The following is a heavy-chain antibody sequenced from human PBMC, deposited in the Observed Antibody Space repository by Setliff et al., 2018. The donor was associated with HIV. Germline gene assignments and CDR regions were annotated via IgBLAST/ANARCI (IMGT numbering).Heavy chain of an antibody. CDR2: ISSSDDDT. CDR3: VRAAAGLDI. Sequence: GGSLRLSCTASGFSFRNFGMTWVRQAPGKGLEWVSSISSSDDDTHYADSLRGRFTVSSDNAKSALYLQMNNLSVDDTAVYYCVRAAAGLDIWSQGIQVTVSS. CDR1: GFSFRNFG. V-gene: IGHV3-21*01. J-gene: IGHJ4*02.